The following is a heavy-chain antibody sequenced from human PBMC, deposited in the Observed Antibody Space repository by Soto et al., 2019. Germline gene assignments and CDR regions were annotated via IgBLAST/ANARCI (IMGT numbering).Heavy chain of an antibody. J-gene: IGHJ3*02. CDR2: IYYSGST. CDR1: GGSISSSSYY. Sequence: SETLSLTCTVSGGSISSSSYYWGWIRQPPGKGLEWIGSIYYSGSTYYNPSLKSRVTISVDTSKNQFSLKLSSVTAADTAVYYCARNGPLSSGWYAAFDIWGQGTMVTVSS. D-gene: IGHD6-19*01. V-gene: IGHV4-39*01. CDR3: ARNGPLSSGWYAAFDI.